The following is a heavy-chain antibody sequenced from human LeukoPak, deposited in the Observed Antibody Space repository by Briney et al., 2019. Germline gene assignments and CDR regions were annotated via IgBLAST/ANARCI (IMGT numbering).Heavy chain of an antibody. D-gene: IGHD3-3*01. Sequence: GGSLRLSCAASGFTVSSNYMSWVRQAPGKGLEWVSVIYSGGSIYYADSVKGRFTISRHNSKNTLYLQMNSLRAEDTAVYYCARAKPLGVLEWLFDYWGQGTLVTVSS. V-gene: IGHV3-53*04. CDR2: IYSGGSI. CDR3: ARAKPLGVLEWLFDY. CDR1: GFTVSSNY. J-gene: IGHJ4*02.